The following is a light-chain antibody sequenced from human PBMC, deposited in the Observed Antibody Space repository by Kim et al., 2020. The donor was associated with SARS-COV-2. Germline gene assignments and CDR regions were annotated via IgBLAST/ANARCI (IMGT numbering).Light chain of an antibody. Sequence: DIQMTQSSSSLSAFVGDRVTITCRASQNINNSLNWYQQKPGKAPKLLIYAASSLQSGVPSRFSGSGSGTHFTLTISSLQPEDFAPYYCQQSYNTPWTFGQGTKVEIK. CDR2: AAS. V-gene: IGKV1-39*01. J-gene: IGKJ1*01. CDR1: QNINNS. CDR3: QQSYNTPWT.